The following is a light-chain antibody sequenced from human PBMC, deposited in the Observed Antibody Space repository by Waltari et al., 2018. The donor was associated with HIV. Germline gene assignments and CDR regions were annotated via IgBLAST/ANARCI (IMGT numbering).Light chain of an antibody. CDR3: ASFTGDNTVM. V-gene: IGLV2-14*03. CDR2: DVD. Sequence: SAVTQPASVSGLPGQSTTISCTGGDSDFGLYNFVSWYQQHSAKPPKLILYDVDSRASGVSDRFSGSMSGNTASLTISGLRAEDEAHYYCASFTGDNTVMFGGGTEVTVL. J-gene: IGLJ3*02. CDR1: DSDFGLYNF.